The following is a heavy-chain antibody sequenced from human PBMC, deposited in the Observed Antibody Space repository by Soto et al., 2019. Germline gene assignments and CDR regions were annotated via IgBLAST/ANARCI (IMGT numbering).Heavy chain of an antibody. D-gene: IGHD1-26*01. CDR3: ARYQGGATAFDY. CDR1: GYTFTSYY. V-gene: IGHV1-46*01. CDR2: INPRGGST. Sequence: QVQLVQSGAEVKKPGASVKVSCKASGYTFTSYYMHWVRQAPGQGLEWMGIINPRGGSTTYAQKFQGRVTMTRDTSTSTVYMELSSLRSEDTAVYYCARYQGGATAFDYWGQGTLVTVSS. J-gene: IGHJ4*02.